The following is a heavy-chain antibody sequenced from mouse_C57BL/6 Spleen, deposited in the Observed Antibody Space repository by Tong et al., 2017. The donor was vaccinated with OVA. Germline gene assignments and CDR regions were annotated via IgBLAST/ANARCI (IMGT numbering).Heavy chain of an antibody. CDR3: ARGGYGNYGNAMDY. CDR2: IWSDGST. V-gene: IGHV2-6*02. Sequence: VQLQESGPGLVAPSQSLSITCTVSGFSLTSYGVHWVRQPPGKGLEWLVVIWSDGSTTYNSALKSRLSISKDNSKSQVFLKMNSRQTDDTAMYYCARGGYGNYGNAMDYWGQGTSVTVSS. D-gene: IGHD2-10*02. J-gene: IGHJ4*01. CDR1: GFSLTSYG.